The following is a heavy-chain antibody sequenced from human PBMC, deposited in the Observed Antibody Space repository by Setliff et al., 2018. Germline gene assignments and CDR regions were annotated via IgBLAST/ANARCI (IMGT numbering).Heavy chain of an antibody. V-gene: IGHV4-39*01. CDR3: VRPGGTTVVARHFDY. CDR2: ISYSGTP. CDR1: GDSFKSDSFY. J-gene: IGHJ4*01. D-gene: IGHD2-15*01. Sequence: PSETLSLTCTVSGDSFKSDSFYWGWIRQPPGKGLEWIGSISYSGTPYYNASVESRVTISIDTSRNQFSLELRSVTVADTATYYCVRPGGTTVVARHFDYWGSGILVTVSS.